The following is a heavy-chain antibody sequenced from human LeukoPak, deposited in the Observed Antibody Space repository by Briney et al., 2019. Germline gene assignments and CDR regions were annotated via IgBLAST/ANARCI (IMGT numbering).Heavy chain of an antibody. Sequence: GGSLRLSCAASGFTFSSYAMSWVRQAPGKGLEWVSATSVSGGSTYYADSVKGRFTISRDNSKNTLSLHMNSLRAADTAVYYCARDGLVGPYGDPVHWGQGTLVTVSS. CDR3: ARDGLVGPYGDPVH. D-gene: IGHD4-17*01. CDR1: GFTFSSYA. CDR2: TSVSGGST. V-gene: IGHV3-23*01. J-gene: IGHJ4*02.